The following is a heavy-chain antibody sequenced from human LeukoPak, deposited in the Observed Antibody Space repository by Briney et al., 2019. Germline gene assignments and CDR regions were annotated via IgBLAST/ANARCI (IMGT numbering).Heavy chain of an antibody. CDR3: ARVRDDYTYFDC. CDR2: IKEDGTDE. J-gene: IGHJ4*02. D-gene: IGHD4-11*01. CDR1: GFTFSSSW. V-gene: IGHV3-7*02. Sequence: GGSLRLSCAASGFTFSSSWMTWVRQAPGKGLEWVAHIKEDGTDEYYVDSVKGRFTISRDNAKNSLYLQMNSLRAEDTAVYYCARVRDDYTYFDCWGQGTLVTVSS.